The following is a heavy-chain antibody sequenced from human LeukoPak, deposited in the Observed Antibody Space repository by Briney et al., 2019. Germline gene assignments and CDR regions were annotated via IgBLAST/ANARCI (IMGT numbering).Heavy chain of an antibody. CDR1: GGSISSGSYY. CDR3: ARGYYYYYMDV. CDR2: IYTSGST. V-gene: IGHV4-61*02. J-gene: IGHJ6*03. Sequence: SQTLSLTCTVSGGSISSGSYYWSWIRQPAGKGLEWIGRIYTSGSTNYNPSLESRVTISVDTSKNQFSLRLTSVTAADTAVYYCARGYYYYYMDVWGKGTTVTVSS.